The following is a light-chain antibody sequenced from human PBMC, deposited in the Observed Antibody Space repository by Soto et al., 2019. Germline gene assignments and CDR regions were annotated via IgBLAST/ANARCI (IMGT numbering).Light chain of an antibody. CDR3: QQRSNWPPFT. CDR2: DAS. V-gene: IGKV3-11*01. CDR1: QSVSSY. Sequence: EIVLTQSQATLSLSPGERGSLXMKASQSVSSYLAWYQQKPGQAPRLLIYDASNRATGIPARFSGSGSGTDFTLTISSLEPEDFAVYYCQQRSNWPPFTSGPGTKVDIK. J-gene: IGKJ3*01.